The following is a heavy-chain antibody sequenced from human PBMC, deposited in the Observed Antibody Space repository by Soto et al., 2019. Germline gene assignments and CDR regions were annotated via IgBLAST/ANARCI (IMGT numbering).Heavy chain of an antibody. CDR3: AKDLGGDFYYYDSSGYYFDY. CDR1: GFSFSISA. CDR2: ISGSGGST. V-gene: IGHV3-23*01. Sequence: PGCSLRLCSAACGFSFSISAMSWVRQAQGKGLEWVSAISGSGGSTYYADSVKGRFTISRDNSKNTLYLQMNSLRAEDTAVYYCAKDLGGDFYYYDSSGYYFDYWGQGTLVTVPS. J-gene: IGHJ4*02. D-gene: IGHD3-22*01.